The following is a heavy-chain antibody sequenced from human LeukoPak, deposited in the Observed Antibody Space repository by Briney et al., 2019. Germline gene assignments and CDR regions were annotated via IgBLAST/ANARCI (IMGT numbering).Heavy chain of an antibody. CDR1: GGSISSSSYY. Sequence: KPSETLSLTCTVSGGSISSSSYYWGWIRQPPGKGLEWIGSIYYSGGTYYNPSLKSRVTISVDTSKNQFSLKLSSVTAADTAVYYCARQLGYCSGTSCYADKVDYWGQGTLVTVSS. CDR2: IYYSGGT. V-gene: IGHV4-39*01. D-gene: IGHD2-2*01. J-gene: IGHJ4*02. CDR3: ARQLGYCSGTSCYADKVDY.